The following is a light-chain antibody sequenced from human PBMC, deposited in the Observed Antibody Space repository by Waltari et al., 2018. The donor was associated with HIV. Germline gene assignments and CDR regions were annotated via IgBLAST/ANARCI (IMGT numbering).Light chain of an antibody. CDR1: KLGDTY. J-gene: IGLJ2*01. Sequence: SYELTQPPSVSVSPGQTASITCSGDKLGDTYAAWYQQKPGQSPGLVMYHNSNRPVGIPGRCSGYNSGDTATLTISGTQAVDEADYYCQAWDSSSAVVFGGGTKLTVL. V-gene: IGLV3-1*01. CDR3: QAWDSSSAVV. CDR2: HNS.